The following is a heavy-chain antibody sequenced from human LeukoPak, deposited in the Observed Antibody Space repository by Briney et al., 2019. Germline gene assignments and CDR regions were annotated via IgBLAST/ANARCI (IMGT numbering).Heavy chain of an antibody. CDR2: IYPGDSDT. CDR3: AKMAAMASFDY. J-gene: IGHJ4*02. D-gene: IGHD5-18*01. CDR1: GYDFTGYW. Sequence: GESLKISCKGSGYDFTGYWIAWGRQMPGKGLEWMGIIYPGDSDTRYSPSFEGQVTISADKSISTAFLQWSSLKASDTAMYYCAKMAAMASFDYWGQGTLVTVSS. V-gene: IGHV5-51*01.